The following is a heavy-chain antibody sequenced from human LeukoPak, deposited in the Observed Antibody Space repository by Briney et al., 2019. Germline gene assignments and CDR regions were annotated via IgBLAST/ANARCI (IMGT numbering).Heavy chain of an antibody. Sequence: ASVKVSCKASGYTFTSYDINWVRQATGQGLEWMGWMNPNSGNTGYAQKFQGRVTMTRNTSISTAYMELSSLRSEDTAVYYCARGTRYCSSTSCPNPFDYWGQGTLVTVSS. CDR3: ARGTRYCSSTSCPNPFDY. V-gene: IGHV1-8*01. CDR1: GYTFTSYD. J-gene: IGHJ4*02. CDR2: MNPNSGNT. D-gene: IGHD2-2*01.